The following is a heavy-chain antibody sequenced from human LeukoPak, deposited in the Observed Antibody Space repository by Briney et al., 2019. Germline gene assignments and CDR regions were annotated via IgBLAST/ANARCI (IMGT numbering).Heavy chain of an antibody. CDR3: ARMVRGVIDYYGMDV. CDR2: IYYSGST. V-gene: IGHV4-30-4*01. J-gene: IGHJ6*02. Sequence: PSETLSLTCTVSGGSISSGDYYWSWIRLPPGKGLEWIGYIYYSGSTYYNPSLKSRVTISVDTSKNQFSLKLSSVTAADTAVYYCARMVRGVIDYYGMDVWGQGTTVTVSS. D-gene: IGHD3-10*01. CDR1: GGSISSGDYY.